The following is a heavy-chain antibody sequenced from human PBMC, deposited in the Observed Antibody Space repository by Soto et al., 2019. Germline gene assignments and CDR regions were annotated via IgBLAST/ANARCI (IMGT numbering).Heavy chain of an antibody. J-gene: IGHJ4*02. Sequence: EVQLLESGGNLVQPGGSLRLSCAASGFTFNNYAMSWVRQAPGKGLEWVSSVSGTTGSPSYADSVKGRFTISRDNSKSRVYLQMISRRAEDTAVYYCAKDSGDRVEGLDCWGQGTLVTVSS. CDR2: VSGTTGSP. CDR1: GFTFNNYA. D-gene: IGHD7-27*01. V-gene: IGHV3-23*01. CDR3: AKDSGDRVEGLDC.